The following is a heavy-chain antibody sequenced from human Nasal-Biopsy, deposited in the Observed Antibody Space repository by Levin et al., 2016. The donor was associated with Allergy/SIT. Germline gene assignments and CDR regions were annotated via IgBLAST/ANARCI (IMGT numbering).Heavy chain of an antibody. CDR1: GLTFSDHH. D-gene: IGHD2-8*01. J-gene: IGHJ4*02. CDR2: IRNKANSHTT. V-gene: IGHV3-72*01. Sequence: GGSLRLSCAASGLTFSDHHMDWVRQAPGKGLEWVGRIRNKANSHTTEYAASVKGRFIVSRDDSRNSAFLQMNSLKTEDTAVYYCSGSMVGSIHDYWGQGTLVTVSS. CDR3: SGSMVGSIHDY.